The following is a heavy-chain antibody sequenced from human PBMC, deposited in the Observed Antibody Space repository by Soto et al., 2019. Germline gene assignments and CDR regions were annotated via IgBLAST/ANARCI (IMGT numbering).Heavy chain of an antibody. CDR2: IYYSGST. Sequence: PSETLSLTCTVSGGSISSGGYYWSWIRQHPGKGLEWIGYIYYSGSTYYNPSLKSRVTISVDTSKNQFSLKLSSVTAADTAVYYCARAFSPEDIELDGYNWFDPWGQGTLVTVSS. V-gene: IGHV4-31*03. J-gene: IGHJ5*02. CDR3: ARAFSPEDIELDGYNWFDP. CDR1: GGSISSGGYY. D-gene: IGHD3-3*01.